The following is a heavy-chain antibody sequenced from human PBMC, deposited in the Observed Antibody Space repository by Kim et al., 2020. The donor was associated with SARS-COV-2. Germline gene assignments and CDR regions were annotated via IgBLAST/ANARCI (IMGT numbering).Heavy chain of an antibody. D-gene: IGHD4-17*01. V-gene: IGHV3-21*01. CDR1: GFTFSSYS. Sequence: GGSLRLSCAASGFTFSSYSMNWVRQAPGKGLEWVSSISSSSSYIYYADSVKGRFTISRDNAKNSLYLQMNSLRAEDTAVYYCARDSDYGEYERFIDAFDIWGQGTRVTVSS. CDR3: ARDSDYGEYERFIDAFDI. J-gene: IGHJ3*02. CDR2: ISSSSSYI.